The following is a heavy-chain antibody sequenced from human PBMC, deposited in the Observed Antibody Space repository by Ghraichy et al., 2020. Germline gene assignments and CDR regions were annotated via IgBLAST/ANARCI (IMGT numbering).Heavy chain of an antibody. V-gene: IGHV3-23*01. Sequence: GALRLSCGGSGFTFSRNAMSWVRQAPGKGLEWVSGFSGSGATTYYADSVVGRFTISRDNSKNMLYLQMNSLRAEDTAVYYCAKASVLGFCSDGNCYGVRFDYWGQGALVTVSS. D-gene: IGHD2-15*01. CDR3: AKASVLGFCSDGNCYGVRFDY. CDR1: GFTFSRNA. CDR2: FSGSGATT. J-gene: IGHJ4*02.